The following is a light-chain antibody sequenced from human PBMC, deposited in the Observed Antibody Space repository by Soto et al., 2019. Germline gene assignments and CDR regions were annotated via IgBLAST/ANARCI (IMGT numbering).Light chain of an antibody. CDR2: DAA. CDR1: QSISNG. Sequence: DIQMTQSPSTLSASVGERVTITCRASQSISNGLAWYQQNPGKAPKLLIYDAAILESGFPSRFSGSGYGSEFTLTISSLQPDDCATYYCQKYDSFPGTFGQGTQVEVK. J-gene: IGKJ1*01. V-gene: IGKV1-5*01. CDR3: QKYDSFPGT.